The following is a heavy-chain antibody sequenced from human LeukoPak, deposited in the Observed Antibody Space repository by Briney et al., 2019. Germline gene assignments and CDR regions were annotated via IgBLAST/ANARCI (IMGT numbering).Heavy chain of an antibody. J-gene: IGHJ4*02. CDR1: GFTFSTYW. V-gene: IGHV3-23*01. CDR2: ISGSGSGT. Sequence: GGSLRLSCAASGFTFSTYWMTWVRQAPGKGLEWVSGISGSGSGTYYADSVKGRFTISRDNSKNTLYLQMNSLRAEDTAVYYCAKGTTIAATIGFDYWGQGTLVTVSS. CDR3: AKGTTIAATIGFDY. D-gene: IGHD6-6*01.